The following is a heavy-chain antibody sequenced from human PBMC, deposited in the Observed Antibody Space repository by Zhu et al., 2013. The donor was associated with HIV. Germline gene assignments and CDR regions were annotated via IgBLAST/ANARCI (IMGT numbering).Heavy chain of an antibody. Sequence: QVQLVQSGAEVQKPGASVKISCRASGYTIASRYMHWVRQAPGQGPEWMGIIHPYNGNAIYAQKFQARFTMAKDWPRSTVYMELSSLRPDDTAVYYCARGGWIVGLMEYATPGGIDVWGQGATVTVYS. D-gene: IGHD2-8*01. CDR3: ARGGWIVGLMEYATPGGIDV. CDR2: IHPYNGNA. J-gene: IGHJ6*02. V-gene: IGHV1-46*01. CDR1: GYTIASRY.